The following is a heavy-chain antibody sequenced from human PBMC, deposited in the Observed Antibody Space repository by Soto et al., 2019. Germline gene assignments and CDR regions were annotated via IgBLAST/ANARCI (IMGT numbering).Heavy chain of an antibody. J-gene: IGHJ4*02. V-gene: IGHV4-30-4*01. CDR3: ARGPSGDKIDY. D-gene: IGHD7-27*01. Sequence: QVQLQESGPRLVSPSQTLSLTCTVSGGSISSAAYCWSWIRQSPDKGLEWIGHIYDGGTTYSSPSLKGRVTTPADTSETQFALKLSSVSAADTAVYYCARGPSGDKIDYWGQGIQVTVSS. CDR1: GGSISSAAYC. CDR2: IYDGGTT.